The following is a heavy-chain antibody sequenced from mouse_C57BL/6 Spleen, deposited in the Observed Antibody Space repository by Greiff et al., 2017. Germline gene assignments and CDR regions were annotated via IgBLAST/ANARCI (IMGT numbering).Heavy chain of an antibody. CDR3: ARGGGSSSLYYAMDY. J-gene: IGHJ4*01. CDR1: GYTFTSYW. V-gene: IGHV1-53*01. D-gene: IGHD1-1*01. CDR2: INPSNGGT. Sequence: QVQLQQPGTELVKPGASVKLSCKASGYTFTSYWMHWVKQRPGQGLEWIGNINPSNGGTNYNEKFKSKATLTVDKSSSTAYMQLSSLTSEDSAVYYCARGGGSSSLYYAMDYWGQGTSVTVSS.